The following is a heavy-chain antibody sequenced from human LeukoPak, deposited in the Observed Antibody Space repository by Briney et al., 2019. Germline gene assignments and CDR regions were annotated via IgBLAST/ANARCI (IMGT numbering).Heavy chain of an antibody. D-gene: IGHD3-3*01. J-gene: IGHJ6*03. Sequence: SQTLSLTSTVSGGAISSGSYYWSWIPQPAGKGLEWIGRIYTSGSTNYNPSLKSRVTISVDTSKNQFSLKLSSVTAADTAVYYCARDSFSDFWSGTGWYYYYMDVWGKGTTVTVSS. V-gene: IGHV4-61*02. CDR3: ARDSFSDFWSGTGWYYYYMDV. CDR2: IYTSGST. CDR1: GGAISSGSYY.